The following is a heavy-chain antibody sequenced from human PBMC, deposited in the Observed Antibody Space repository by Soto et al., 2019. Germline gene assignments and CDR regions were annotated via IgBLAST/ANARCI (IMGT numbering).Heavy chain of an antibody. D-gene: IGHD3-10*01. CDR1: GFSLSTSGMY. CDR2: IDWDDDK. Sequence: GPTLVNPTQTLTLTCTFSGFSLSTSGMYVSWIRQPPGKALEWLARIDWDDDKYYSTSLKTRLTISKDTSKNQVVLTMTNMDPVDTATYYCARIRITMVRGGIPSDAFDIWGQGTMVTVSS. V-gene: IGHV2-70*11. CDR3: ARIRITMVRGGIPSDAFDI. J-gene: IGHJ3*02.